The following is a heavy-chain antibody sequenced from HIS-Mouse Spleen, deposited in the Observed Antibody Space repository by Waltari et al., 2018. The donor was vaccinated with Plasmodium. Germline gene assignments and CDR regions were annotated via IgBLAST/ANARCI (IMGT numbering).Heavy chain of an antibody. CDR1: GFTVSRYG. CDR3: AKDRRSSSWYVDY. J-gene: IGHJ4*02. Sequence: QVQLVESGGGVVQPGRSLRLSWAASGFTVSRYGMHWVRQAPGKGLEWVAVISYDGSNKYYADSVKGRFTISRDNSKNTLYLQMNSLRAEDTAVYYCAKDRRSSSWYVDYWGQGTLVTVSS. D-gene: IGHD6-13*01. V-gene: IGHV3-30*18. CDR2: ISYDGSNK.